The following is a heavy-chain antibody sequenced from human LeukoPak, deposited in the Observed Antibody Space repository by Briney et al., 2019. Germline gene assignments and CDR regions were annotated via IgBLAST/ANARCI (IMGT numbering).Heavy chain of an antibody. CDR3: ARVRPSRSILRYFDPEYHTQSWFDP. D-gene: IGHD3-9*01. CDR2: IYYSGST. J-gene: IGHJ5*02. CDR1: GGSISSGGFY. Sequence: PSETLSLTCTVSGGSISSGGFYWSWIRQHPGKGLEWIGYIYYSGSTYYNPSLKSRVTISVDTSKNQFSLKLSSVTAADTAVYYCARVRPSRSILRYFDPEYHTQSWFDPWGQGTLVTVSS. V-gene: IGHV4-31*03.